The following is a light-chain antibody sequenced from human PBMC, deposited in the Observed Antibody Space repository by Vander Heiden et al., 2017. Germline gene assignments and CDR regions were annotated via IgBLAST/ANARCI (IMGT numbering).Light chain of an antibody. CDR1: QTISNF. V-gene: IGKV1-39*01. Sequence: DIQMTQSPSSLSASVGDRVTITCRASQTISNFLNWYQQKPGKAPKLLIDAATNLQSGVPSRFRRSRPGTDFTLTISSLQPEDFATYYCQQSYSTLTFGGGTKVESK. CDR2: AAT. J-gene: IGKJ4*01. CDR3: QQSYSTLT.